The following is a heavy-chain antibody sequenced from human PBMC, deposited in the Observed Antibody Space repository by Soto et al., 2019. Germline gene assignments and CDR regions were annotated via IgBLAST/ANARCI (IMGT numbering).Heavy chain of an antibody. CDR3: ARAIAVAGSDAFDI. J-gene: IGHJ3*02. CDR2: IYSGGST. Sequence: EVQLVESGGGLVQPGGSLRLSCAASGFTVSSNYMSWVRQAPGKGLEWVSVIYSGGSTYYADSVKGRFTISRHNSKNTLYLQMKSLRAEDTAVYYCARAIAVAGSDAFDIWGQGTMVTVSS. CDR1: GFTVSSNY. D-gene: IGHD6-19*01. V-gene: IGHV3-53*04.